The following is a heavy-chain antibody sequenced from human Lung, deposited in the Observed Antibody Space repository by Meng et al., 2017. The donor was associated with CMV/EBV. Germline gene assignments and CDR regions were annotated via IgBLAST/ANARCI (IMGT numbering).Heavy chain of an antibody. Sequence: SGPTLVKPTQTLTLICTFSGFSLSTSGVGVGWIRQPPGKALECLALIYWNDDKRYSPSLKSRLTITKDTYKKQVVLTMTKMAPVDTATYYCAHTLGEFTIFGVVISYDYWGQGXLVTVSS. CDR3: AHTLGEFTIFGVVISYDY. CDR1: GFSLSTSGVG. J-gene: IGHJ4*02. D-gene: IGHD3-3*01. CDR2: IYWNDDK. V-gene: IGHV2-5*01.